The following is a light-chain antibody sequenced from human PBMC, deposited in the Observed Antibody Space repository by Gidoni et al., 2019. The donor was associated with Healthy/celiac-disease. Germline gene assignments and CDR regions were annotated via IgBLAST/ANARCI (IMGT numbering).Light chain of an antibody. CDR2: EVS. Sequence: QSALTQPASVSGSPGQSLTLSCTGTSSDVGGYNYVSWYQQHPGNAPKLMIYEVSTRPSGVSNRFSGSKSGNTASLTISGLQAEDEAEYYCSSYTSSSTYVFGTGTKVTVL. V-gene: IGLV2-14*01. CDR1: SSDVGGYNY. CDR3: SSYTSSSTYV. J-gene: IGLJ1*01.